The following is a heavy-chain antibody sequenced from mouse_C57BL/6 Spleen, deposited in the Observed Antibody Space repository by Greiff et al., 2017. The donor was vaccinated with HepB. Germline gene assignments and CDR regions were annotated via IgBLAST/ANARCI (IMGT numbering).Heavy chain of an antibody. CDR1: GYTFTDYY. CDR3: ARGYSNYDYAMDY. D-gene: IGHD2-5*01. J-gene: IGHJ4*01. Sequence: VQLQQSGAELVRPGASVKLSCKASGYTFTDYYINWVKQRPGQGLEWIARIYPGSGNTYYNEKFKGKATLTAEKSSSTAYMQLSSLTSEDSAVYFCARGYSNYDYAMDYWGQGTSVTVSS. CDR2: IYPGSGNT. V-gene: IGHV1-76*01.